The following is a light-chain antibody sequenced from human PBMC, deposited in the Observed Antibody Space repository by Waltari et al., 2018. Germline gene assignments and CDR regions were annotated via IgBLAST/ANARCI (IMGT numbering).Light chain of an antibody. V-gene: IGKV1-16*02. Sequence: IHMTQSPSSLAASVGDRVRICCRESPDIDSDLTWFQQKPGKAPKSLIYGASILQSGVPSKFSGSGSGTDFTLTISSLQPGDSATYYCQQYNSWPPSFGQGTHLEIK. CDR2: GAS. J-gene: IGKJ2*03. CDR1: PDIDSD. CDR3: QQYNSWPPS.